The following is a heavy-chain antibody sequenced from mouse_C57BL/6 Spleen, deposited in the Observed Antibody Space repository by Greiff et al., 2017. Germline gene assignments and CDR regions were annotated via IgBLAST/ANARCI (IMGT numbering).Heavy chain of an antibody. V-gene: IGHV1-64*01. D-gene: IGHD2-4*01. CDR3: ASIFYYDYDNAY. CDR2: IHPNSGST. CDR1: GYTFTSYW. J-gene: IGHJ3*01. Sequence: QVQLQQPGAELVKPGASVKLSCKASGYTFTSYWMHWVKQRPGQGLEWIGMIHPNSGSTNYNEKFKSKATLTVDKSSSTAYMQLSSLTSEDSAVYYCASIFYYDYDNAYGGEGTLVTVSA.